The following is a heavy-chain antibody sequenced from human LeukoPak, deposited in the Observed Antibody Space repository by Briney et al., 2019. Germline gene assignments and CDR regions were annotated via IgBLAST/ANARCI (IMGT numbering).Heavy chain of an antibody. CDR3: ARHTGSLYDFWSGYIDY. V-gene: IGHV1-2*02. CDR1: GYTFTGYY. CDR2: INPNSGGT. D-gene: IGHD3-3*01. J-gene: IGHJ4*02. Sequence: ASVKVSCKASGYTFTGYYMHWVRQAPGQGLEWMGWINPNSGGTNYAQKFQGRVTMTRDTSISTAYMELRSLRSDDTAVYYCARHTGSLYDFWSGYIDYWGQGTLVTVSS.